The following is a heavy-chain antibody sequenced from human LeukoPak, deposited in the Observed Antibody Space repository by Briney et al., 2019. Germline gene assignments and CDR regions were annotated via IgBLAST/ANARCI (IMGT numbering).Heavy chain of an antibody. J-gene: IGHJ6*02. CDR3: ARDYGVVVVAATASYYYGMDV. D-gene: IGHD2-15*01. CDR1: GFTFSSYA. CDR2: ISYDGSNK. Sequence: PGRSLRLSCAASGFTFSSYAMHWVRQAPGKGLEWVAVISYDGSNKYYADSVKDRFTISRDNAKNSLYLQMNRLRAEDTAVYYRARDYGVVVVAATASYYYGMDVWGQGTTVTVSS. V-gene: IGHV3-30*07.